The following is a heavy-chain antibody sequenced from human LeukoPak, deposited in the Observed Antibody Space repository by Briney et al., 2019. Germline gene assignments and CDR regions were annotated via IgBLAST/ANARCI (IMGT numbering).Heavy chain of an antibody. CDR1: GYTFTGYY. D-gene: IGHD3-16*01. V-gene: IGHV1-2*02. Sequence: VASVTVSCKASGYTFTGYYIHWVRQAPGQGLEWMGWINPDDGGTNSAQKFQGRVTMTRDTSINTVYMELSRLRSDDTAVFYCARDGGLDFWGQGTLVTVSS. CDR2: INPDDGGT. J-gene: IGHJ4*02. CDR3: ARDGGLDF.